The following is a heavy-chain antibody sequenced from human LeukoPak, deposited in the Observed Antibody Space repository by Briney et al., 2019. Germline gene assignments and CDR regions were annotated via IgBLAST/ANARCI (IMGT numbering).Heavy chain of an antibody. V-gene: IGHV3-30*02. CDR3: AKDAYFDWLFDY. CDR1: GFTFSSNG. D-gene: IGHD3-9*01. J-gene: IGHJ4*02. Sequence: GGSLRLSCAASGFTFSSNGMHWFRQAPGKGLEWVAFIRYDGSNKYYADSVKGRFTISRDNSKNTLYLQMNSLRAEDTAVYYCAKDAYFDWLFDYWGQGTLVTVSS. CDR2: IRYDGSNK.